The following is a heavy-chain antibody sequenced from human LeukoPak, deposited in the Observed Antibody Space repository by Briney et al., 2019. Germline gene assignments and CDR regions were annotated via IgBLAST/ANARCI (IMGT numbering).Heavy chain of an antibody. CDR1: GGSISSGDYY. V-gene: IGHV4-30-4*01. J-gene: IGHJ4*02. CDR3: ARGLSGYETLDY. D-gene: IGHD5-12*01. Sequence: SETLSLTCTVSGGSISSGDYYWSWIRQPPGKGLEWIGYIYYSGSTYYNPSLKSRVTISVDTSKNQFSLKLSSVTAADTAVYYCARGLSGYETLDYWGQGTLVTVSS. CDR2: IYYSGST.